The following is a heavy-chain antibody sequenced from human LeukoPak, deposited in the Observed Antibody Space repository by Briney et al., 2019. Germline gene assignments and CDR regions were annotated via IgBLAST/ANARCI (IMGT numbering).Heavy chain of an antibody. D-gene: IGHD5-24*01. CDR1: GYTFTSHY. CDR2: INPSDHFT. Sequence: ASVKVSCKTSGYTFTSHYMHWVRQAPGQGLEWMGVINPSDHFTRYAQKFQGRVTMTRDLSTSTAYMELSSLRSEDTAVYYCATELEWATSDAFDIWGQGTMVTVSS. CDR3: ATELEWATSDAFDI. J-gene: IGHJ3*02. V-gene: IGHV1-46*01.